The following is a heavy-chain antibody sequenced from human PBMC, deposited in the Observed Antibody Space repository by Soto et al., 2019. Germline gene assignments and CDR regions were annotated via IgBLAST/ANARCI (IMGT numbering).Heavy chain of an antibody. CDR2: ISGSGGST. D-gene: IGHD3-3*01. CDR1: GFTFSSYA. J-gene: IGHJ4*02. CDR3: AKAPGDYFWSGLPFDY. Sequence: GGSLRLSCAASGFTFSSYAMSWVRQAPGKGLEWVSAISGSGGSTYYADSVKGRFTISRDNSKNTLYLQMNSLRAEDTAVYYCAKAPGDYFWSGLPFDYWGQGTLVTVSS. V-gene: IGHV3-23*01.